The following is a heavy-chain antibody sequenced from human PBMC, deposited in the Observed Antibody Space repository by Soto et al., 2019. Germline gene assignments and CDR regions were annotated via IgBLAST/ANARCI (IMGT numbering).Heavy chain of an antibody. CDR3: AKEGAIAAAATNRGMDV. CDR2: ISYDGSNK. CDR1: GFTFSSYG. D-gene: IGHD6-13*01. J-gene: IGHJ6*02. Sequence: QVQLVESGGGVVQPGRSLRLSCAASGFTFSSYGMHWVRQAPGKGLEWVAVISYDGSNKYYADSVKGRFTISRDNSKNTLYLQMNSLRAEDTAVYYCAKEGAIAAAATNRGMDVWGQGTTVTVSS. V-gene: IGHV3-30*18.